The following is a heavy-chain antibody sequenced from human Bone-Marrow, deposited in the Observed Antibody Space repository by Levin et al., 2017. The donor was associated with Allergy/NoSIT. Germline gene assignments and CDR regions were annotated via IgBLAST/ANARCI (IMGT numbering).Heavy chain of an antibody. CDR3: VRESDCTSASCYAFDN. Sequence: PGGSLRLSCAASGFILSDHFMDWVRQAPGKGLEWVGRTKNSANSYTTDYAASVRGRFIISRDDSKDSLYLQMNSLKIEDTAVYYCVRESDCTSASCYAFDNWGQGALVTVSS. CDR2: TKNSANSYTT. D-gene: IGHD2-2*01. CDR1: GFILSDHF. V-gene: IGHV3-72*01. J-gene: IGHJ4*02.